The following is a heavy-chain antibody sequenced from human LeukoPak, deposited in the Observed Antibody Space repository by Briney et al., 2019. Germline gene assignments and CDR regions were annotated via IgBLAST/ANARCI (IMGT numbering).Heavy chain of an antibody. CDR3: GKTPVGYISGRYPGGPVDY. CDR1: RFTFNRYA. CDR2: IFGSGGSA. D-gene: IGHD2-15*01. Sequence: GGWLRLSCVASRFTFNRYAMDWVRPAPGKGVAGVSGIFGSGGSAHYADSGKGRFTLSRGNAKNTVYLQLDSLRVEDTAVYSGGKTPVGYISGRYPGGPVDYWGQGALVTVSS. V-gene: IGHV3-23*01. J-gene: IGHJ4*02.